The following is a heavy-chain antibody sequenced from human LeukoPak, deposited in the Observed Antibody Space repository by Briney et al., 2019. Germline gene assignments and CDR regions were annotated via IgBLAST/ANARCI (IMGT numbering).Heavy chain of an antibody. CDR3: AREYGDYEWPSFDY. V-gene: IGHV3-21*01. CDR1: GFTFSGYS. D-gene: IGHD4-17*01. Sequence: PGGSLRLSCAASGFTFSGYSMNWVRQAPGKGLEWVSSISSSSSYIYYADSVKGRFTISRDNAKNSLYLQMNSLRAEDTAVYYCAREYGDYEWPSFDYWGQGTLVTVSS. CDR2: ISSSSSYI. J-gene: IGHJ4*02.